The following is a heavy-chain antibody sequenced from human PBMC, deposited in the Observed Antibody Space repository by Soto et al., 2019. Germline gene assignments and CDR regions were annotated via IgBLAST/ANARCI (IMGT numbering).Heavy chain of an antibody. Sequence: GASVKVSCKASGGTLSSYAISWVRQAPGQGLEWMGGIIPIFGTANYAQKFQGRVTITADESTSTAYMELSSLRSEDTAVYYCARDTPDYGDYYYYYAMDVWGQGTTVTSP. D-gene: IGHD4-17*01. CDR3: ARDTPDYGDYYYYYAMDV. J-gene: IGHJ6*02. CDR2: IIPIFGTA. CDR1: GGTLSSYA. V-gene: IGHV1-69*13.